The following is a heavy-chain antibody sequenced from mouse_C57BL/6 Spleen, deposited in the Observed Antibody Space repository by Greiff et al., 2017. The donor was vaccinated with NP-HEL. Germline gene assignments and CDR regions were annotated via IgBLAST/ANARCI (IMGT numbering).Heavy chain of an antibody. Sequence: EVHLVESGGGLVQPGGSLSLSCAASGFTFTDYYMSWVRQPPGKALEWLGFIRNKANGYTTEYSASVKGRFTISRDNSQSILYLQMNALRAEDSATYYCASLYYDSWFAYWGQGTLVTVSA. CDR2: IRNKANGYTT. V-gene: IGHV7-3*01. CDR3: ASLYYDSWFAY. D-gene: IGHD2-4*01. CDR1: GFTFTDYY. J-gene: IGHJ3*01.